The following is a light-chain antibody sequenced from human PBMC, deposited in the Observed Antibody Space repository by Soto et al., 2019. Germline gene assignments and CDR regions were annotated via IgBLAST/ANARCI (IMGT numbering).Light chain of an antibody. CDR3: QQRSNWPPGVYT. J-gene: IGKJ2*01. V-gene: IGKV3-11*01. Sequence: EIVLTQSPATLSLSPGERATLSCRASQSVSSYLAWYQQKPGQAPRLLIYDASNRATGIPPRFSGSGSGTDFTLTISSLEPEDFAVYYCQQRSNWPPGVYTFGQGTKLEIK. CDR1: QSVSSY. CDR2: DAS.